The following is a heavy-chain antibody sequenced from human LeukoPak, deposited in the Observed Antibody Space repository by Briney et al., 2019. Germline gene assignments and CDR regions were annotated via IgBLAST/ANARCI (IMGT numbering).Heavy chain of an antibody. Sequence: GGSLRLSCAASGFTFSSYGMYWVRQAPGKGLEWVSYISFSGSNVHYADSVKRRFTISRDNSKSTLFLQMNSLRPEDTAVYYCAKPTAGSPTAAGLDYWGQGTLVTASS. J-gene: IGHJ4*02. V-gene: IGHV3-30*02. D-gene: IGHD4-17*01. CDR1: GFTFSSYG. CDR3: AKPTAGSPTAAGLDY. CDR2: ISFSGSNV.